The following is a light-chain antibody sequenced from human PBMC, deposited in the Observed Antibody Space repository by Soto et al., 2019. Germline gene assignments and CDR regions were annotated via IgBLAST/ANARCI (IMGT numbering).Light chain of an antibody. Sequence: QSVLTQSSSASASLGSSVKLTCTLSSGHSSYIIAWHQQQPGKAPRYLMKLEGSGSYNKGSGVPDRFSGSSSGADRYLTISNLQFEDEADYYCEAWDSNTNWVFGGGTKLTLL. CDR1: SGHSSYI. CDR3: EAWDSNTNWV. J-gene: IGLJ3*02. V-gene: IGLV4-60*02. CDR2: LEGSGSY.